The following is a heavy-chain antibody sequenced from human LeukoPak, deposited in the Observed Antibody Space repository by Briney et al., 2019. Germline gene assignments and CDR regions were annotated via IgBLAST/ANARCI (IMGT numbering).Heavy chain of an antibody. CDR3: AKDDAWGRFQH. Sequence: GGSLRLSCAASGFTLSSYAMSWLRQAPGKGLEWVSTNSPGGDITYYTPSVQGRFTISRDNSRNMVYVQMNSLRVEDTAVYYCAKDDAWGRFQHWGEGTLVSVSS. CDR1: GFTLSSYA. V-gene: IGHV3-23*01. D-gene: IGHD7-27*01. CDR2: NSPGGDIT. J-gene: IGHJ1*01.